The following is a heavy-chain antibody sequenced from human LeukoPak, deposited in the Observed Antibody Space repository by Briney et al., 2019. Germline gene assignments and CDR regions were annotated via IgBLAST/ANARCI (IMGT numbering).Heavy chain of an antibody. CDR1: GGSISSYY. CDR3: ARFSSGWYYFDY. CDR2: IYYSGST. Sequence: SETLSLTCSVSGGSISSYYWSWIRQPPGKGLEWIGYIYYSGSTNYNPSLKSRVTISVDTSKNQFSLKLSSVTAADTAVYYCARFSSGWYYFDYWGQGTLVTVSS. D-gene: IGHD6-19*01. V-gene: IGHV4-59*12. J-gene: IGHJ4*02.